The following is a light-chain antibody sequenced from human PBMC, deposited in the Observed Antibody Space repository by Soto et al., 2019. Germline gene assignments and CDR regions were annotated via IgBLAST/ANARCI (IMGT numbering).Light chain of an antibody. Sequence: QSALTQPASVSGSPGQSITISCTGTSSDVGDYNYVSWYQQHPGKAPKLMIYDVSNRPSGVSNRFSGSKSGNTASLTISGLQADDEAHYYCSSYTSSSLVVFGGGTKLTVL. V-gene: IGLV2-14*01. CDR1: SSDVGDYNY. CDR2: DVS. CDR3: SSYTSSSLVV. J-gene: IGLJ2*01.